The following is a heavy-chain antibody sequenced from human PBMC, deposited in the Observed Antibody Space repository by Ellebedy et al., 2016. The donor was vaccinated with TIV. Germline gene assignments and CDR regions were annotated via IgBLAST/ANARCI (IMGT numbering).Heavy chain of an antibody. Sequence: MPSETLSLTCAVSGDSISRSNWWTWVRQSPGKVLEWIGDITHDGKSNYNPSLKSRVTISVDTSKNQFSLKMNSVTAADTDVYFCTRARSDGGTVVFWRHPFDIWGHGTLVTISS. J-gene: IGHJ3*02. CDR1: GDSISRSNW. CDR3: TRARSDGGTVVFWRHPFDI. D-gene: IGHD3-3*01. CDR2: ITHDGKS. V-gene: IGHV4/OR15-8*01.